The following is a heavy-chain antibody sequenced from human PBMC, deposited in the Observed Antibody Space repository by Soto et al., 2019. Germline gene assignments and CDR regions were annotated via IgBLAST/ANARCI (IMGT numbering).Heavy chain of an antibody. CDR2: IFYSGIT. Sequence: PPETLSLTCTVSDGSISGYYWSWIRQPPGKGLEWIGYIFYSGITNYNPSLKSRVTISVDTSKNQFSLKLSSVTAADTAVYYCARLNTIFGSYYYYGMDVWGQGTTVTVSS. D-gene: IGHD3-3*01. J-gene: IGHJ6*02. V-gene: IGHV4-59*12. CDR3: ARLNTIFGSYYYYGMDV. CDR1: DGSISGYY.